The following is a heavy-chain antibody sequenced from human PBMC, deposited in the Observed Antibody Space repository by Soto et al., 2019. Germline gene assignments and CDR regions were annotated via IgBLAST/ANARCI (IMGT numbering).Heavy chain of an antibody. Sequence: GGSLSLSCATSGLTFSNYAVSWVRQAPGGGLEWVSSMSGSSSTTYYADSVKGRFTISRDRSKNTLYLQMSSLRAEDTALYYCAKNQERELPRVIDFWGQGTLVTVSS. J-gene: IGHJ4*02. V-gene: IGHV3-23*01. CDR1: GLTFSNYA. D-gene: IGHD1-7*01. CDR3: AKNQERELPRVIDF. CDR2: MSGSSSTT.